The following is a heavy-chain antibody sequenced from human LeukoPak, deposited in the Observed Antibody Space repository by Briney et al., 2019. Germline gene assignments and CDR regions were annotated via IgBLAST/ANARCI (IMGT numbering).Heavy chain of an antibody. CDR1: GFTFSSYA. CDR3: ANHDYSDYVSWFDP. Sequence: GGSLRLSCAASGFTFSSYAMSWVRQAPGKGLEWVSAISGSGGSTYYADSVKGRFTISRDNSKNTLYLQMNSLRAEDTAVYYCANHDYSDYVSWFDPWGQGTLVTVSS. J-gene: IGHJ5*02. V-gene: IGHV3-23*01. CDR2: ISGSGGST. D-gene: IGHD4-11*01.